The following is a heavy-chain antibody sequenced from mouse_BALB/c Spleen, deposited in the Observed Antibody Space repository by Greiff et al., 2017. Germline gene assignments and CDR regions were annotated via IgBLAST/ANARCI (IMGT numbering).Heavy chain of an antibody. CDR1: GFSLTGYG. CDR3: ARDASRQLGLPFAY. CDR2: IWGDGST. D-gene: IGHD3-1*01. V-gene: IGHV2-6-7*01. J-gene: IGHJ3*01. Sequence: QVQLKESGPGLVAPSQSLSITCTVSGFSLTGYGVNWVRQPPGKGLEWLGMIWGDGSTDYNSALKSRLSISKDNSKSQVFLKMNSLQTDDTARYYCARDASRQLGLPFAYWGQGTLVTVSA.